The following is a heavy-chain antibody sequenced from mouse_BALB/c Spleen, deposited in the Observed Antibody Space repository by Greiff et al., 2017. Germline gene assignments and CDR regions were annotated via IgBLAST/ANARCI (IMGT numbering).Heavy chain of an antibody. J-gene: IGHJ2*01. Sequence: EVKLVESGGGLVQPGGSLRLSCATSGFTFTDYYMSWVRQPPGKALEWLGFIRNKANGYTTEYSASVKGRFTISRDNSQSILYLQMNTLRAEDSATYYCARDVPFDYWGQGTTLTVSS. CDR1: GFTFTDYY. D-gene: IGHD6-1*01. CDR2: IRNKANGYTT. CDR3: ARDVPFDY. V-gene: IGHV7-3*02.